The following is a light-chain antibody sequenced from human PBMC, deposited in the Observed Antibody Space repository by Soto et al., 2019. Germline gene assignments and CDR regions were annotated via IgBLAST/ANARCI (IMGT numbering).Light chain of an antibody. J-gene: IGKJ5*01. CDR3: QQRSNWPPFT. CDR1: QSVDSNY. V-gene: IGKV3-11*01. Sequence: EIVLTQSPGTLSLSPGEEATLSCRAIQSVDSNYLAWYQQKPGQAPRLLNYDASNRATDIPARFSGSGSGTDFTLTISSLEPEDFAVYYCQQRSNWPPFTFGQGTRLEIK. CDR2: DAS.